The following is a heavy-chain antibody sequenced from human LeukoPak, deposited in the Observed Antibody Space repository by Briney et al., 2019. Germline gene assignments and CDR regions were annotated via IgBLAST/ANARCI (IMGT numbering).Heavy chain of an antibody. CDR2: IKQDGSEK. D-gene: IGHD2-2*01. Sequence: GGSLRLSSAASGFTFSSYWMSWVRQAPGKGLEWVANIKQDGSEKYYVDSVKGRFTISRDNAKNSLYLQMNSLRAEDTAVYYCARDGCSSTSCYGGMDVWGQGTTVTVSS. J-gene: IGHJ6*02. CDR1: GFTFSSYW. V-gene: IGHV3-7*01. CDR3: ARDGCSSTSCYGGMDV.